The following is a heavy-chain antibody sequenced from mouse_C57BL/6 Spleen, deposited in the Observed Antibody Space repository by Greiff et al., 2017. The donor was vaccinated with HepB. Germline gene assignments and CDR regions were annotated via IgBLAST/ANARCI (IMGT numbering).Heavy chain of an antibody. J-gene: IGHJ1*03. CDR1: GYTFTSYT. CDR2: INPSSGYT. CDR3: ARDYYGSSLYWYFDV. V-gene: IGHV1-4*01. Sequence: VQLQQSGAELARPGASVKMSCKASGYTFTSYTMHWVKQRPGQGLEWIGYINPSSGYTKYNQKFKDKATLTADKSSSTAYMQLSSLTSEDSAVYYCARDYYGSSLYWYFDVWGTGTTVTVSS. D-gene: IGHD1-1*01.